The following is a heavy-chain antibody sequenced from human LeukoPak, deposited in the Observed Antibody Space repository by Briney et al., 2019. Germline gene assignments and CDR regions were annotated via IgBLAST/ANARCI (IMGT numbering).Heavy chain of an antibody. Sequence: GGSLRLSCVASGFTFSNYWMTWVRQAPGKGLEWVANIKQDGNEKYYVDSVKGRFTISRDNAKNSLYLQMNSLRAEDTAVYYCARESPRIVFGVAHDAFDIWGQGTMVTVSS. CDR3: ARESPRIVFGVAHDAFDI. CDR2: IKQDGNEK. CDR1: GFTFSNYW. D-gene: IGHD3-3*01. J-gene: IGHJ3*02. V-gene: IGHV3-7*01.